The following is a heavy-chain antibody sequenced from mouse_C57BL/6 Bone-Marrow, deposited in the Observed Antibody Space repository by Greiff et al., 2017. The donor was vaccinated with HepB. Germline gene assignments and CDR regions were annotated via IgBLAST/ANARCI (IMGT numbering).Heavy chain of an antibody. Sequence: EVQLVESGGGLVQPGGSLKLSCAASGFTFSDYYMYWVRQTPEKRLEWDAYISNGGGSTYYPDTVKGRFTISRDNAKNTLYLQMSRLKSEDTAMYYCARLGAYDGYYYAMDYWGQGTSVTVSS. J-gene: IGHJ4*01. V-gene: IGHV5-12*01. D-gene: IGHD2-3*01. CDR1: GFTFSDYY. CDR3: ARLGAYDGYYYAMDY. CDR2: ISNGGGST.